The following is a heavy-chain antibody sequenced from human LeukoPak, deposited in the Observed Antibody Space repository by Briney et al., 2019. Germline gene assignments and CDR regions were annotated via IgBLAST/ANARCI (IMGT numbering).Heavy chain of an antibody. J-gene: IGHJ4*02. V-gene: IGHV1-2*02. D-gene: IGHD1-26*01. Sequence: GASVKVSCKASGYTFTGYYMHWVRQAPGQGLEWMGWINPNSGGTNYAQKFQGRVTMTRDTSISTAYMELSRLRSDDTAVYYCARDGGYSGSSLFDYWGQGTLATVSS. CDR2: INPNSGGT. CDR3: ARDGGYSGSSLFDY. CDR1: GYTFTGYY.